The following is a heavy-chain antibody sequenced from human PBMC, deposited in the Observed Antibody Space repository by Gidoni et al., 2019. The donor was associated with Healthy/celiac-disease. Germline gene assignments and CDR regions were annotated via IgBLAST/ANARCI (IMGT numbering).Heavy chain of an antibody. Sequence: EVQLVESGGCLVKPGGSLRLSCAASGFPFSSYSRNWVRQAPGKGLEWVASISSSSSYLYYADSVKGRFTISRDNAKNSLYLQMNSLRAEDTAVYYCARGPILWGQGTLVTVSS. CDR3: ARGPIL. CDR2: ISSSSSYL. CDR1: GFPFSSYS. J-gene: IGHJ4*02. V-gene: IGHV3-21*01.